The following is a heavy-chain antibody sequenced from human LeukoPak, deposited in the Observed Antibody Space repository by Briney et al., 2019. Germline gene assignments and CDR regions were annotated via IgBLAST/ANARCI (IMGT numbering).Heavy chain of an antibody. CDR2: IAYDGKTT. Sequence: GTSLRLSCAASGFTFTTYGTHWVRQAPGKGLEWVAVIAYDGKTTYYADSVKGRFTISRDNSKNTLYLQMNSLRAEDTAVYYCAKGRPYDSSGPLDYWGQGTLVTVSS. D-gene: IGHD3-22*01. V-gene: IGHV3-30*18. CDR1: GFTFTTYG. J-gene: IGHJ4*02. CDR3: AKGRPYDSSGPLDY.